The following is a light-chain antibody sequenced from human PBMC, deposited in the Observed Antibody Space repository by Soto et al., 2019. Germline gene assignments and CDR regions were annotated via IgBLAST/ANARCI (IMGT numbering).Light chain of an antibody. CDR1: QSISSW. CDR2: DAS. J-gene: IGKJ1*01. Sequence: DIQMTQSPSTLSASVGDRVTITCRASQSISSWLAWYQQKPGKAPKLLIYDASSLESGVPSRCSGSGSGTEFTLTISSLQPDDFATYYCQQYNSYWTFGPGTKVEIK. V-gene: IGKV1-5*01. CDR3: QQYNSYWT.